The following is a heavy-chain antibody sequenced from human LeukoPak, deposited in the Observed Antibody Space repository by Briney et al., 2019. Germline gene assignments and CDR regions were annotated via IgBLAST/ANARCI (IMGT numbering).Heavy chain of an antibody. CDR3: ARGAAPYYYDSSGSPGVVY. J-gene: IGHJ4*02. D-gene: IGHD3-22*01. V-gene: IGHV1-8*01. CDR1: GYTFTNYE. CDR2: MNPNSGNT. Sequence: ASVKVSCKASGYTFTNYEINWVRQATGQGLEWMGWMNPNSGNTGYAQKFQGRVTMTRNTSISTAYMEVSILRSEATAVYYCARGAAPYYYDSSGSPGVVYWGQGTLVTVSS.